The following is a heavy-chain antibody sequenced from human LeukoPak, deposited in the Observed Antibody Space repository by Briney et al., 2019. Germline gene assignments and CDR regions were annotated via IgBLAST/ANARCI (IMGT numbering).Heavy chain of an antibody. Sequence: GASVKVSCKGSGYTFTDYNMHWVRQAPGQGLEWMGWINPNNGGTRYAQKFQGRVTMTRDTSITTAYMELSSLRSDDTAVYYCARTGGYTDYFDYWGQGTLVTVSS. CDR2: INPNNGGT. CDR1: GYTFTDYN. D-gene: IGHD5-24*01. J-gene: IGHJ4*02. V-gene: IGHV1-2*02. CDR3: ARTGGYTDYFDY.